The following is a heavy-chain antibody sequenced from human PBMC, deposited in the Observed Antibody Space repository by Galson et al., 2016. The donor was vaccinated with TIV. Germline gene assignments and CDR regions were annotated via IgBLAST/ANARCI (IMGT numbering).Heavy chain of an antibody. Sequence: SLRLSCAASGFTFSNYWMSWIRQAPGKGLEWVANINQDGIKKYYVDSVKGRFTISRDNANNSLYLQLNSLRAEDTAVYYCARDLLVEVPAAIYFDLWGRGTLLTVST. CDR2: INQDGIKK. V-gene: IGHV3-7*01. D-gene: IGHD2-2*01. CDR3: ARDLLVEVPAAIYFDL. CDR1: GFTFSNYW. J-gene: IGHJ2*01.